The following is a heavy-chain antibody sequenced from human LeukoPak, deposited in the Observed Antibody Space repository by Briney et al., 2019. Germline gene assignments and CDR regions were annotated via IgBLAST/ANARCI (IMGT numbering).Heavy chain of an antibody. D-gene: IGHD3-10*01. CDR2: INANGSSA. CDR1: GFTLSNYW. CDR3: ARDYGRSRDYGMDV. V-gene: IGHV3-74*01. J-gene: IGHJ6*02. Sequence: GGSLRLSCAASGFTLSNYWMHWVRQAPGKGLVWVSRINANGSSASYADSVKGRFTISRDNAKNTLYLQMNSLRAEDTAMYYCARDYGRSRDYGMDVWGQGTTVTVSS.